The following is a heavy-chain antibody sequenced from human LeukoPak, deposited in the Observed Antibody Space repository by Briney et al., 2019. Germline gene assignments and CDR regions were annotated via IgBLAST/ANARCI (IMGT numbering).Heavy chain of an antibody. CDR3: AREPSLQNYFDY. CDR2: IYYSGST. V-gene: IGHV4-31*03. J-gene: IGHJ4*02. Sequence: PSETLSLTCTVSGGSISSGGYYWSWIRQHPGKGLEWIGYIYYSGSTYYNPSLKSRVTISVDTSKNQFSLKLSSVTAVDTAVYYCAREPSLQNYFDYWGQGTLVTVSS. CDR1: GGSISSGGYY.